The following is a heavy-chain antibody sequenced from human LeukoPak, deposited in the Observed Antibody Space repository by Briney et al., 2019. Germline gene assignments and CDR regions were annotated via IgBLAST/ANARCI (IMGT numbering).Heavy chain of an antibody. CDR1: GFTFSSYA. Sequence: GRSLRLSCAASGFTFSSYAMHWVRQALGKGLEWVAVISYDGSNTFYTDSVKGRFTISRDNYKNTLYLQMNSLRAEDTAVYYCARKDYGDDAFDVWGQGTMVTVSS. D-gene: IGHD4-17*01. J-gene: IGHJ3*01. V-gene: IGHV3-30-3*01. CDR3: ARKDYGDDAFDV. CDR2: ISYDGSNT.